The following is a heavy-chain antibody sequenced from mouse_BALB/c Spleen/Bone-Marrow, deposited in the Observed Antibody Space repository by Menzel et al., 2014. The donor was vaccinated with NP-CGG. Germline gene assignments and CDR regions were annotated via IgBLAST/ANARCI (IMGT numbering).Heavy chain of an antibody. D-gene: IGHD2-2*01. CDR3: TTSRGYNWFAY. Sequence: VQLQQSGAELVKPGASVKLSCKASGYTFTSYYMYWVKQRPGQGLEWIGEINPSNGGADFNEKFKIKATLTVDKSSSTAYMQLSSRTSEDSAVYYCTTSRGYNWFAYWGQGTLVTVSA. CDR1: GYTFTSYY. CDR2: INPSNGGA. V-gene: IGHV1S16*01. J-gene: IGHJ3*01.